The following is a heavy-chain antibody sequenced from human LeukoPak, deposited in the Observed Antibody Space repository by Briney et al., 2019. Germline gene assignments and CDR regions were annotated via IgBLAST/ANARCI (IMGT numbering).Heavy chain of an antibody. CDR1: GFTLSSFS. Sequence: PGGSLRLSCAASGFTLSSFSMKWVRQAPGKGVGMVSYISSSSGTIYCADFVKGRFSLSGDNAKNSLLLQMNSLRAEHTAVYYCARSWGSYRTDYWGQGTLVTVSS. J-gene: IGHJ4*02. V-gene: IGHV3-48*01. CDR2: ISSSSGTI. D-gene: IGHD3-16*02. CDR3: ARSWGSYRTDY.